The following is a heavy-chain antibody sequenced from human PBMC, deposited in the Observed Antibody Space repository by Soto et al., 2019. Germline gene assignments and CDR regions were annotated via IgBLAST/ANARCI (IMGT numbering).Heavy chain of an antibody. CDR3: ARRGWLHSDFDY. D-gene: IGHD5-12*01. Sequence: SETLSRPCTVSGVSISSSSYYWGWIRKPPGKGLEWIESIYYSKSTYCNPSRKSRVTITVDTSKIQFSLKLSPVTAADTAVYYCARRGWLHSDFDYWGQGTLVTVSS. V-gene: IGHV4-39*01. CDR1: GVSISSSSYY. J-gene: IGHJ4*02. CDR2: IYYSKST.